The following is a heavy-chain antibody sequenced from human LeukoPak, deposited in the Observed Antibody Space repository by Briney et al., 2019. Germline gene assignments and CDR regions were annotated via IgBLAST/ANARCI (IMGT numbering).Heavy chain of an antibody. Sequence: SETLSLTCAVYGGSFSGYYWSWIRQPPGKGLEWIGEINHSGSTNYNPSLKSRVTISVDTSKNQFSLKLSPVTAADMAVYYCARDRKIEDSSGWYPAIDYWGQGTLVTVSS. CDR3: ARDRKIEDSSGWYPAIDY. D-gene: IGHD6-19*01. J-gene: IGHJ4*02. CDR2: INHSGST. CDR1: GGSFSGYY. V-gene: IGHV4-34*01.